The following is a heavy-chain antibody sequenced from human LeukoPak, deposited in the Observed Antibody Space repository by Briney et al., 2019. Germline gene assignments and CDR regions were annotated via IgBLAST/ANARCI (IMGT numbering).Heavy chain of an antibody. J-gene: IGHJ4*02. D-gene: IGHD5-18*01. Sequence: ASVKVSCKASGYTFTGYYMHWVRQAPGQGLEWMGRINPNSGGTNYAQEFQGRVTMTRDTSISTAYMELSRLRSDDTAVYYCARVGYSYGYDFDYWGQGTLVTVSS. V-gene: IGHV1-2*06. CDR1: GYTFTGYY. CDR2: INPNSGGT. CDR3: ARVGYSYGYDFDY.